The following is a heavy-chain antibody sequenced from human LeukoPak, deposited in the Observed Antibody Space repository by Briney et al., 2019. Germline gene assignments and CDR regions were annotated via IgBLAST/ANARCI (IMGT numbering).Heavy chain of an antibody. D-gene: IGHD3-10*01. Sequence: ASVKLSCKASGYTFTSYGMSWVRQAPGQGLEWMGWISAYNGNKYYAQKLKGRVTMTTDTSTSTAYMELSSLRSDDTAVYYCARNRDIYGSGSYYQNWFDPWGQGTLVTVSS. J-gene: IGHJ5*02. CDR3: ARNRDIYGSGSYYQNWFDP. V-gene: IGHV1-18*04. CDR2: ISAYNGNK. CDR1: GYTFTSYG.